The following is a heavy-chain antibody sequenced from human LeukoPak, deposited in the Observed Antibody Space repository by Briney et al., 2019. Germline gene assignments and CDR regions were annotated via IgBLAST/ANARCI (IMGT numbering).Heavy chain of an antibody. J-gene: IGHJ4*02. CDR1: GGSISSGYY. CDR3: ARHRATSSWDFDY. CDR2: IYHSGST. D-gene: IGHD6-13*01. V-gene: IGHV4-38-2*02. Sequence: PSETLSLTCTVSGGSISSGYYWGWIRQPPGKGLEWIGSIYHSGSTYYNLPLKSRVTISINTSKNQFSLRLSSVTAADTAVYYCARHRATSSWDFDYWGQGTLVTVSS.